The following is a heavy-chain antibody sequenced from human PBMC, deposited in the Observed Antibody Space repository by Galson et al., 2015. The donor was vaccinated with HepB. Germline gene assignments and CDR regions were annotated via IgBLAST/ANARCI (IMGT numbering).Heavy chain of an antibody. CDR3: AREQSYSSSWRYYYYYYGMDV. J-gene: IGHJ6*02. CDR2: ISYDGSNK. V-gene: IGHV3-30*04. Sequence: LRLSCAASGFTFSSYAMHWVRQAPGKGLEWVAVISYDGSNKYYADSVKGRFTISRDNSKNTLYLQMNSLRAEDTAVYYCAREQSYSSSWRYYYYYYGMDVWGQGTTVTVSS. CDR1: GFTFSSYA. D-gene: IGHD6-13*01.